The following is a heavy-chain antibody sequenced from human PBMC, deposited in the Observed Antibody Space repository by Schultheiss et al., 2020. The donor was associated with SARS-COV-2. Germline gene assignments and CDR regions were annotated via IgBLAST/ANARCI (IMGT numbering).Heavy chain of an antibody. V-gene: IGHV1-2*02. D-gene: IGHD6-6*01. CDR1: GYTFTGYY. J-gene: IGHJ4*02. Sequence: ASVKVSCKASGYTFTGYYMHWVRQAPGQGLEWMGWINPNSGGTNYAQKFQGRVTMTRDTSISTAYMELSRLRSDDTAVYYCARILAGRNSSPHWGQGTLVTVSS. CDR3: ARILAGRNSSPH. CDR2: INPNSGGT.